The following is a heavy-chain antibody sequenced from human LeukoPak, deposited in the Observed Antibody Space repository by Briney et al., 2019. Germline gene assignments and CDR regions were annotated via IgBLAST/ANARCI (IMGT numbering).Heavy chain of an antibody. D-gene: IGHD3-22*01. CDR1: GFTFSRHY. Sequence: GGSLRLSCVASGFTFSRHYMSWIRQAPGKGLEWVANIKQDSSAKAYVDSVKGRFTVSRDNAKNSMSLQMNSLRAEDTAIYYCVRWSYDNSAYYYDHWGQGTLVTVS. CDR3: VRWSYDNSAYYYDH. V-gene: IGHV3-7*03. CDR2: IKQDSSAK. J-gene: IGHJ4*02.